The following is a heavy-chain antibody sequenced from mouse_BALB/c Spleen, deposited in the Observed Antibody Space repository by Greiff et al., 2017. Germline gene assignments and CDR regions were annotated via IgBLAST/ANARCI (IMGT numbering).Heavy chain of an antibody. CDR3: ARLLRSYYAMDY. Sequence: EVKLMESGGGLVQPGGSLKLSCAASGFDFSRYWMSWVRQAPGKGLEWIGEINPDSSTINYTPSLKDKFIISRDNAKNTLYLQMSKVRSEDTALYYCARLLRSYYAMDYWGQGTSVTVSS. CDR1: GFDFSRYW. CDR2: INPDSSTI. V-gene: IGHV4-1*02. J-gene: IGHJ4*01.